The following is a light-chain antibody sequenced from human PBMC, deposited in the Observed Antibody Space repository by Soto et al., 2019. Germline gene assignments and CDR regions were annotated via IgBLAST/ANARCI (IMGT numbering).Light chain of an antibody. CDR3: DAWDDSLNGVV. V-gene: IGLV1-44*01. Sequence: QSVLTQTPSASGTPGQRVNISCSGSSSNIGSNNVNWYQQLPGTAPKLLIYSNNQRPSGVPDRFSGSKSGTSASLAISGLKSEAAAAYYCDAWDDSLNGVVFGGRTKLTVL. J-gene: IGLJ2*01. CDR2: SNN. CDR1: SSNIGSNN.